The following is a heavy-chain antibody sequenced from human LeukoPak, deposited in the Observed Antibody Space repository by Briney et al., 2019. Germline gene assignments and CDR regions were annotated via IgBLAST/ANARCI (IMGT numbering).Heavy chain of an antibody. Sequence: SETLSLTCAVYGGSLSGYYWSWVRQSPGKGLEWIGEINESGSTNYNPSLKSRVTISVDTSKNQFSLRLSSVTAADTAVYYCARPYGQYSSNWFLNYWGQGTLVTVSS. V-gene: IGHV4-34*01. D-gene: IGHD6-13*01. CDR3: ARPYGQYSSNWFLNY. CDR2: INESGST. J-gene: IGHJ4*02. CDR1: GGSLSGYY.